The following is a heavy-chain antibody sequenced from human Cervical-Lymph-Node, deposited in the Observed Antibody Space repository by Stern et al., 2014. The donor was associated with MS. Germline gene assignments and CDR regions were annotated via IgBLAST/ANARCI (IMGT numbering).Heavy chain of an antibody. CDR3: ANRDMGYTYGRHDY. CDR2: IIPMFGTP. Sequence: QVQLVQSGAEVKKPGSSVKVSCKASGGTFNNHVISWERQAQGQGLEWMGGIIPMFGTPNYAQKFQGRVTIIADKATSTVHMVLRNLSDEDTAMYYCANRDMGYTYGRHDYWGQGTLVTVS. D-gene: IGHD5-12*01. CDR1: GGTFNNHV. V-gene: IGHV1-69*06. J-gene: IGHJ4*02.